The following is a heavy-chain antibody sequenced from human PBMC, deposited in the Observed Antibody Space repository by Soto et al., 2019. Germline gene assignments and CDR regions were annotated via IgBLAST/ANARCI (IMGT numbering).Heavy chain of an antibody. D-gene: IGHD4-4*01. V-gene: IGHV3-33*01. Sequence: GVSLRLSCAASGFPFLSYGMHWVRQAPGKGLEWVAVIWYDGSNKYYADSVKGRFTISRDNSKNTLFLQMNSLRAEDTAVYYCAREQGTVTTFYYYYGMEVWGQGTTGTVSS. CDR3: AREQGTVTTFYYYYGMEV. CDR1: GFPFLSYG. CDR2: IWYDGSNK. J-gene: IGHJ6*02.